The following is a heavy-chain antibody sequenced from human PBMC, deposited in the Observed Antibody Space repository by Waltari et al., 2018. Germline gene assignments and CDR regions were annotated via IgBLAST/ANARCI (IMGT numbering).Heavy chain of an antibody. CDR3: AREIWRSSWYRNWFDP. J-gene: IGHJ5*02. CDR2: IYYSGST. Sequence: QLQLQESGPGLVKPSETLSLTCTVSGGSISSSSYYWGWIRQPPGKGLEWIGSIYYSGSTYYNPSLKSRVTISVDTSKNQFSLKLSSVTAADTAVYYCAREIWRSSWYRNWFDPWGQGTLVTVSS. V-gene: IGHV4-39*07. D-gene: IGHD6-13*01. CDR1: GGSISSSSYY.